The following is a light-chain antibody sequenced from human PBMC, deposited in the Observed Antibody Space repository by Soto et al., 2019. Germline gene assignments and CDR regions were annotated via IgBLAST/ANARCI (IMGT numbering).Light chain of an antibody. J-gene: IGKJ1*01. Sequence: NLFRYSLRVSGDERTTSSCTSSQSVLSKNRNYLAWFQQKPGQPPRMLIAWASDRVSGVPDRFSGSGAGTDFTLTISRVEAEDVGVYYCMQATPTHWTFGQGTKVDIK. CDR1: QSVLSKNRNY. CDR3: MQATPTHWT. V-gene: IGKV4-1*01. CDR2: WAS.